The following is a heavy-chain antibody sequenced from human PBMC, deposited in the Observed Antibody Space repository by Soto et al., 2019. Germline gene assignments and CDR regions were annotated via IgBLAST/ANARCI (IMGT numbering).Heavy chain of an antibody. D-gene: IGHD1-26*01. CDR3: AREGNLGRWQHPLDF. CDR1: GGSISSYY. V-gene: IGHV4-59*01. J-gene: IGHJ4*02. Sequence: SETLSLTCTVSGGSISSYYWSWIRQPPGKGLEWIGYIYYSGSTNYNPSLKSRVTISVDTSKNQFSLKLISVTAADTAKYFCAREGNLGRWQHPLDFWGRGTLVTVSS. CDR2: IYYSGST.